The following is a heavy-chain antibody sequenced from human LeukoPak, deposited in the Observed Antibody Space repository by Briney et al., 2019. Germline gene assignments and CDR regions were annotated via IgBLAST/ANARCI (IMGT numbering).Heavy chain of an antibody. Sequence: SETLSLTCTVSGGSISNSYWSWIRQPPGKGLEWIGEINHSGSTNYNPSLKSRVTISVDTSKNQFSLKLSSVTAADTAVYYCARGLRLVVPAANNWFDPWGQGTLVTVSS. D-gene: IGHD2-2*01. CDR2: INHSGST. V-gene: IGHV4-34*01. CDR3: ARGLRLVVPAANNWFDP. J-gene: IGHJ5*02. CDR1: GGSISNSY.